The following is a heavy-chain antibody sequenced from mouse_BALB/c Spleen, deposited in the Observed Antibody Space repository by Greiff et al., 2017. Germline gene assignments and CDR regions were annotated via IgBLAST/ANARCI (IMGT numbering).Heavy chain of an antibody. CDR3: TRDGSRGAMDY. V-gene: IGHV6-6*02. Sequence: EVKLEESGGGLVQPGGSMKLSCVASGFTFSNYWMNWVRQSPEKGLEWVAEIRLKSNNYATHYAESVKGRFTISRDDSKSSVYLQMNNLRAEDTGIYYCTRDGSRGAMDYWGQGTSVTVSS. D-gene: IGHD1-1*01. J-gene: IGHJ4*01. CDR1: GFTFSNYW. CDR2: IRLKSNNYAT.